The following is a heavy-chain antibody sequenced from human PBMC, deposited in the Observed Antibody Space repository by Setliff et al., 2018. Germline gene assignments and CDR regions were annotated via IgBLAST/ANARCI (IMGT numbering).Heavy chain of an antibody. V-gene: IGHV4-59*01. CDR1: GGSISSSY. Sequence: PSETLSPTCSVSGGSISSSYWTWIRQPPGKGLEWIGYIYSSGSSNYNPSLKSRVTISVDTSKNQFSLRLSSVTAADTAVYYSARAAKYDSSGYYGFWFDPWGQGNLVTVSS. CDR2: IYSSGSS. J-gene: IGHJ5*02. D-gene: IGHD3-22*01. CDR3: ARAAKYDSSGYYGFWFDP.